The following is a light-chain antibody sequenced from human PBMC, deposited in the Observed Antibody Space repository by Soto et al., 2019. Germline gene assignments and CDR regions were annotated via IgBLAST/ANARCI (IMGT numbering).Light chain of an antibody. CDR3: QQRSNWTPSIT. Sequence: EIVLTQSPATLSLSPGERATLSCRASQNINSYLAWYQQKPGQAPRLLIYDASTRATGIPARFSGSVSGTDFTLTISSLEPEAFAVYYCQQRSNWTPSITFGQGTRLEIK. J-gene: IGKJ5*01. V-gene: IGKV3-11*01. CDR2: DAS. CDR1: QNINSY.